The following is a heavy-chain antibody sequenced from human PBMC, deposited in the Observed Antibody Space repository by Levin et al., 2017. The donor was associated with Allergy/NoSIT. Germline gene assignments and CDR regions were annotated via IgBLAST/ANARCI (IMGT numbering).Heavy chain of an antibody. CDR3: AKVLTSGSYYYFDF. Sequence: EASVKVSCAASGFTFSNYAMSWVRQAPGEGLEWVSAIRNSGTDTYYADSVRGRFSISRDNSKDTLYLQMNSLRADDTAVYYCAKVLTSGSYYYFDFWGQGTLVTVSS. CDR1: GFTFSNYA. CDR2: IRNSGTDT. D-gene: IGHD3-22*01. V-gene: IGHV3-23*01. J-gene: IGHJ4*02.